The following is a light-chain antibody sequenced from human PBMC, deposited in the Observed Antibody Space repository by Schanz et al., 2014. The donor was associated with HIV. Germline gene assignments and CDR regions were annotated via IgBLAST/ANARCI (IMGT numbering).Light chain of an antibody. CDR3: QQRSNWPPGYT. CDR1: QSVSRY. Sequence: IVLTQSPATLSLSPGERATLSCRASQSVSRYLAWYQQRPGQAPRLLIYDASNRATGIPARFSGSGSGTDFTLTISSLEPDDFAVYYCQQRSNWPPGYTFGQGTKLEIK. J-gene: IGKJ2*01. V-gene: IGKV3-11*01. CDR2: DAS.